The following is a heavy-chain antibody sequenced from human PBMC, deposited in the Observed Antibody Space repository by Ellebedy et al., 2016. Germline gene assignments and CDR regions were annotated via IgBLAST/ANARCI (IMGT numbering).Heavy chain of an antibody. CDR2: IKQDGSEK. D-gene: IGHD3-10*01. CDR1: GFTFNHYW. V-gene: IGHV3-7*01. Sequence: GESLKISCAASGFTFNHYWMSWVRQAPGKGLEWVASIKQDGSEKYYVDSVKGRFTISRDNAKNSLSLQMNSLRAEDSAVYYCARWFGNTYADYWGQGTLVTVSS. J-gene: IGHJ4*02. CDR3: ARWFGNTYADY.